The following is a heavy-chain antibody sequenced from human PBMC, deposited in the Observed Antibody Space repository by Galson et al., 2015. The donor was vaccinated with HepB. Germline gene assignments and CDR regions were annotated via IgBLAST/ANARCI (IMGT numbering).Heavy chain of an antibody. J-gene: IGHJ4*02. CDR3: ATEPNYYDSSGYTTGFNY. CDR2: FDPEDGET. Sequence: SVKVSCKVSGYTLTELSMHWVRQAPGKGLEWMGGFDPEDGETIYAQKFQGRVTMTEDTSTDTAYMELSSLRSEDTAVYYCATEPNYYDSSGYTTGFNYWGQGTLVTVSS. V-gene: IGHV1-24*01. CDR1: GYTLTELS. D-gene: IGHD3-22*01.